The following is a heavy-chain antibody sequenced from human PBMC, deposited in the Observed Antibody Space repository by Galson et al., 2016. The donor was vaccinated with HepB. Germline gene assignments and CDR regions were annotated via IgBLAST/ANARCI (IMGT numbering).Heavy chain of an antibody. V-gene: IGHV5-10-1*01. CDR1: GSDFTNYW. CDR3: ARHFYDSIHPPYWLDY. Sequence: QSGAEVTKPGESLMISCKTSGSDFTNYWISWVRQMPGKGLEWMGRIDPSDSYTNYSPSFQGHVTISVDKSVTTAYLRWSSLKASDTAMYYCARHFYDSIHPPYWLDYWGPGTLVIVSS. J-gene: IGHJ4*02. D-gene: IGHD3-22*01. CDR2: IDPSDSYT.